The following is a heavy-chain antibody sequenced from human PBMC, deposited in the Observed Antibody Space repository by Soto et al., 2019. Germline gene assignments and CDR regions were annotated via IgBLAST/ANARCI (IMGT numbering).Heavy chain of an antibody. V-gene: IGHV3-33*03. CDR1: GFTFSSYG. CDR2: IWYNGSKK. Sequence: QVHLVESGGGVVQPGRSLRLSCAASGFTFSSYGMLWVRQAPGKGLEWVALIWYNGSKKYYGESVKGRFTIFRDNSENTWYLEMSSLRVEDTAVYYCARQLAVPYAAYAMDVWGQGTTVTVSS. D-gene: IGHD2-2*01. CDR3: ARQLAVPYAAYAMDV. J-gene: IGHJ6*02.